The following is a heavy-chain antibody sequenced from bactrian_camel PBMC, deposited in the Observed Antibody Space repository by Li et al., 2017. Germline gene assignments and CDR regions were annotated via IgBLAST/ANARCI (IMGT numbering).Heavy chain of an antibody. D-gene: IGHD2*01. V-gene: IGHV3S9*01. CDR1: GYTYRDYC. CDR3: ANAGSSGFWSDLFSY. Sequence: HVQLVESGGGSVEAGGSLRLSCTASGYTYRDYCMAWFRQAPGKEREGVATFHRDGFPVYSDSVKGRFTISQDSAMNTVYLQLNSLKTEDTAMYYCANAGSSGFWSDLFSYWGQGTQVTVS. J-gene: IGHJ6*01. CDR2: FHRDGFP.